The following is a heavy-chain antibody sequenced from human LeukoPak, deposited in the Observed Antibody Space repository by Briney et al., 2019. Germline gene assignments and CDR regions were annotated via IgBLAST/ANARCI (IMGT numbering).Heavy chain of an antibody. D-gene: IGHD3-3*01. J-gene: IGHJ4*02. CDR2: IYHSGST. CDR1: GYSISSGYY. CDR3: ARIFVWSGYYTGPAHFDY. V-gene: IGHV4-38-2*01. Sequence: SETLSLTCAVSGYSISSGYYWGWIRQPPAKGLEWIGSIYHSGSTYYNPALKSRVTISVDTSKNQFSLKLSSVTAADTAVYYCARIFVWSGYYTGPAHFDYCGQGNVVTVSS.